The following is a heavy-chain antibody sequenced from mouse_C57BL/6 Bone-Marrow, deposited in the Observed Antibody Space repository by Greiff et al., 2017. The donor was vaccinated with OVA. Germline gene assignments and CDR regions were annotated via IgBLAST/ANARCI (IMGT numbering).Heavy chain of an antibody. D-gene: IGHD1-1*01. CDR3: ASSYYAPYYFDY. Sequence: EVQGVESGGGLVQPGGSLSLSCAASGFTFTDYYMSWVRQPPGKALEWLGFIRNKANGYTTEYSASVKGRFTISRDNSQSILYLQMNALRAEDSATYYCASSYYAPYYFDYWGQGTTLTVSS. CDR2: IRNKANGYTT. CDR1: GFTFTDYY. V-gene: IGHV7-3*01. J-gene: IGHJ2*01.